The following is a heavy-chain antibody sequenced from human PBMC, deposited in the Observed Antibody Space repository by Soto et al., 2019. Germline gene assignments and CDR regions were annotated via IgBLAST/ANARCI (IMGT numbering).Heavy chain of an antibody. J-gene: IGHJ4*02. D-gene: IGHD6-19*01. Sequence: PSETLSLTCTVSGGSISSSSYYWGWIRQPPGKGLEWIGSIYYSGSTYYNPSLKSRVTISVDTSKNQFSLKLSSVTAADTAVYYCARIRYSSGDFDYWGQGTLVTVSS. CDR2: IYYSGST. V-gene: IGHV4-39*01. CDR3: ARIRYSSGDFDY. CDR1: GGSISSSSYY.